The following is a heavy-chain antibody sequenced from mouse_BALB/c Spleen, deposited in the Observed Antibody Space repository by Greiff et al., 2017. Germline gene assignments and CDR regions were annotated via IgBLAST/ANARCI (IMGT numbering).Heavy chain of an antibody. CDR3: NARTTAADY. Sequence: VQLKESGAELVRSGASVKLSCTASGFNIKDYYMHWVKQRPEQGLEWIGWIDPEYGDTEYAPKFQGKATLTADTSSNTAYLQLSSLTSEDTAVYYCNARTTAADYWGQGTTLTVSS. CDR1: GFNIKDYY. D-gene: IGHD1-2*01. V-gene: IGHV14-4*02. J-gene: IGHJ2*01. CDR2: IDPEYGDT.